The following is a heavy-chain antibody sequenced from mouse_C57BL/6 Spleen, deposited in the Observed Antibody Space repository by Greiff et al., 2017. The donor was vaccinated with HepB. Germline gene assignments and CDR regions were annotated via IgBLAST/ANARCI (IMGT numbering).Heavy chain of an antibody. CDR1: GYSITSGYY. CDR2: ISYDGSN. Sequence: EVQLQESGPGLVKPSQSLSLTCSVTGYSITSGYYWNWIRQFPGNKLEWMGYISYDGSNNYNPSLKNRISITRDTSKNQFFLKLHSVTTEDTATYYCARDPYYYGSSCYFDYWGQGTTLTVSS. D-gene: IGHD1-1*01. V-gene: IGHV3-6*01. J-gene: IGHJ2*01. CDR3: ARDPYYYGSSCYFDY.